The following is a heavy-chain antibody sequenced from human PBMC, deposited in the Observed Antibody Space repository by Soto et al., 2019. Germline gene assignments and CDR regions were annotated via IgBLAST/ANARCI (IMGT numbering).Heavy chain of an antibody. D-gene: IGHD5-18*01. V-gene: IGHV1-18*01. CDR2: ISAYNGNT. CDR3: AMRGYSYGYAFFDY. CDR1: GYTFTSYG. Sequence: ASVKVSCKASGYTFTSYGISWVRQAPGQGLEWMGWISAYNGNTNYAQKLRGRVTMTTDTSTSTAYMELRSLRSDDTAVYYCAMRGYSYGYAFFDYWGQGTLVTVSS. J-gene: IGHJ4*02.